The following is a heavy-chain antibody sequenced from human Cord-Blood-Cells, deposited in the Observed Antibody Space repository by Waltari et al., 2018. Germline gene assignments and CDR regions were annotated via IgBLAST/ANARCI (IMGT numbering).Heavy chain of an antibody. D-gene: IGHD3-22*01. CDR2: ISYDGSSK. Sequence: QVQLVESGGGVVQPGRSLRLSCAASGFTFSSYAMHWVRQAPGKGLEWVAVISYDGSSKYYADSVKGRFTISRDNSKNTLYLQMNSLRAEDMAVYYCARAHYYDSSGYAFDIWGQGTMVTVSS. CDR1: GFTFSSYA. CDR3: ARAHYYDSSGYAFDI. V-gene: IGHV3-30*04. J-gene: IGHJ3*02.